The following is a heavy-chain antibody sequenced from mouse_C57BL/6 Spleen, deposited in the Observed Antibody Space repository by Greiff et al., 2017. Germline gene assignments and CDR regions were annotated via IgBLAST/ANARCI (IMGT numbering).Heavy chain of an antibody. CDR2: IYPGDGDT. D-gene: IGHD1-1*01. CDR1: GYAFSSSW. CDR3: ARSYYYGSSYRAMDY. J-gene: IGHJ4*01. Sequence: VQLQQSGPELVKPGASVKISCKASGYAFSSSWMNWVKQRPGKGLEWIGRIYPGDGDTNYNGKFKGKATLTADKSSSTAYMQLSSLTSEDSAVYFCARSYYYGSSYRAMDYWGQGTSVTVSS. V-gene: IGHV1-82*01.